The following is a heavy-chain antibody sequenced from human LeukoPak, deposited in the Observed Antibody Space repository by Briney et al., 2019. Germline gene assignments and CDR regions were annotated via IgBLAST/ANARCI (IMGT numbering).Heavy chain of an antibody. CDR3: ARGRASSGYYSGYYFDY. J-gene: IGHJ4*02. CDR1: GGTFSSYA. Sequence: GASVKVSCKASGGTFSSYAISWVRQAPGQGLEWMGGIIPIFGTANYAQKFQGRVTITTDESTSTAYMELSSLRSEDTAVYYCARGRASSGYYSGYYFDYWGRGTLVTVSS. CDR2: IIPIFGTA. V-gene: IGHV1-69*05. D-gene: IGHD3-22*01.